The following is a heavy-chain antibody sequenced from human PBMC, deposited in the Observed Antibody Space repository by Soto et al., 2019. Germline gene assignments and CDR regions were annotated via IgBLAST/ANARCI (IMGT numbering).Heavy chain of an antibody. CDR1: GGSISSYY. V-gene: IGHV4-59*01. CDR3: ARDEGPSGYQRDRGFDP. J-gene: IGHJ5*02. Sequence: QVQLQESGPGLVKPSETLSLTCTVSGGSISSYYWSWIRQPPGKGLEWIWYIYYSGSTNYNPSLKSRVTISVDTSKNQFSLKLSSVTAADTAVYYCARDEGPSGYQRDRGFDPWGQGTLVTVSS. D-gene: IGHD3-22*01. CDR2: IYYSGST.